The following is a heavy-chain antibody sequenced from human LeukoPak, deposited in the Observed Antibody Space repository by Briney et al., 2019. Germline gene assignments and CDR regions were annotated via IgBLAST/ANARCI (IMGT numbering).Heavy chain of an antibody. CDR2: INPNSGDT. CDR3: ARDYYDSSGYYKAFDI. J-gene: IGHJ3*02. CDR1: GYTFTGYY. Sequence: ASVKVSCKASGYTFTGYYIHWVRQAPGQGPEWMGWINPNSGDTNYAQNFQGRVTMTRDTSIGTAYMELSRLRSDDTAVYYCARDYYDSSGYYKAFDIWGQGTMVTVSS. D-gene: IGHD3-22*01. V-gene: IGHV1-2*02.